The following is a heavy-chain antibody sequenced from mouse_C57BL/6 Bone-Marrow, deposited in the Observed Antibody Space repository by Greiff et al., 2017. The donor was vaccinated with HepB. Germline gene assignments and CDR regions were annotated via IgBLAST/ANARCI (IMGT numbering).Heavy chain of an antibody. D-gene: IGHD1-1*01. CDR1: GFTFSSYG. CDR2: ISSGGSYT. Sequence: EVQVVESGGDLVKPGGSLKLSCAASGFTFSSYGMSWVRQTPDKRLEWVATISSGGSYTYYPDTVKGRFTISRDNAKNTLYLQMSRLKSEDTAMYYCARPRIYYYGSSYAWFAYWGQGTLVTVSA. CDR3: ARPRIYYYGSSYAWFAY. J-gene: IGHJ3*01. V-gene: IGHV5-6*01.